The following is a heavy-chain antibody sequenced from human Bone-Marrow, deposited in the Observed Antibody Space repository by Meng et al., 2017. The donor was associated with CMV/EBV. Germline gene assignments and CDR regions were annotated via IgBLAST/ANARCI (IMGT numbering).Heavy chain of an antibody. CDR3: ASYSGSMEGLDY. Sequence: SETLSLTCTVSGGSISSSSYYWGWIRQPPGKGLEWIGSIYYSGSTNYNPSLKSRVTISVDTSKNQFSLKLSSVTAADTAVYYCASYSGSMEGLDYWGQGTLVTVSS. CDR2: IYYSGST. J-gene: IGHJ4*02. D-gene: IGHD1-26*01. V-gene: IGHV4-39*07. CDR1: GGSISSSSYY.